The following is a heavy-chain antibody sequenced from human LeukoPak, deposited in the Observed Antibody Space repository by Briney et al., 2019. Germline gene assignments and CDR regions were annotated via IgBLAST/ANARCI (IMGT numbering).Heavy chain of an antibody. V-gene: IGHV3-30*03. CDR1: GFTFSSYS. Sequence: PGGSLRLSCAASGFTFSSYSRYAMNWVRQAPGKGLEWVATISTDGRNEHYAETVKGRFTISRDNPKNTLYLQVNSLRDDDTAVYYCARQADARVAGIDYCGQGTLVTVSS. CDR3: ARQADARVAGIDY. D-gene: IGHD2-2*01. CDR2: ISTDGRNE. J-gene: IGHJ4*02.